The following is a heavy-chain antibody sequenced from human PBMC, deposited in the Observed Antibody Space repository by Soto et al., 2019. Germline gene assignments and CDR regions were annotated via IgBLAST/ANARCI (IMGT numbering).Heavy chain of an antibody. D-gene: IGHD5-18*01. CDR2: IYPGDSDT. Sequence: EVQLVPSGAEVKKPGESLKISCKGSGYSFTSYWIGWVRQMPGKGLEWMGIIYPGDSDTRYSPSFQGQVTISADKSISTAYLQWSSLKASDTAMYYCARLARGIQLWLRNDAFDIWGQGTMVTVSS. J-gene: IGHJ3*02. CDR3: ARLARGIQLWLRNDAFDI. CDR1: GYSFTSYW. V-gene: IGHV5-51*01.